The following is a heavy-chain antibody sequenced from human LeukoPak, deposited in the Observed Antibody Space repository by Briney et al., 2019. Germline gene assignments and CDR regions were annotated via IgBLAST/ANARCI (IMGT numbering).Heavy chain of an antibody. CDR3: ATRGGDFWSGFEK. V-gene: IGHV1-24*01. Sequence: ASVKVSCKVSGDSLTDLNIQWVRQAPGKGLECLGGFDPEQAKTIYAQNFQGRVTMTEDASTDTASIELHSLKSEDTAVYYCATRGGDFWSGFEKWGQGALIIVSS. J-gene: IGHJ4*02. CDR2: FDPEQAKT. CDR1: GDSLTDLN. D-gene: IGHD3-3*01.